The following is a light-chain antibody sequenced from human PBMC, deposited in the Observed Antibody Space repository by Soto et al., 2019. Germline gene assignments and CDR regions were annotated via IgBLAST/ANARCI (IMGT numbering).Light chain of an antibody. CDR1: QSVSSSY. Sequence: EIVLTQSPGTLSLSPGERATLSCRASQSVSSSYFAWYQQKPGQAPRLLIYGASTRATGIPDRFSGSVSGTDFTLSISRLEPEDFAVYYCQQHGSSPLTFGRGTKVEVK. CDR2: GAS. J-gene: IGKJ4*01. CDR3: QQHGSSPLT. V-gene: IGKV3-20*01.